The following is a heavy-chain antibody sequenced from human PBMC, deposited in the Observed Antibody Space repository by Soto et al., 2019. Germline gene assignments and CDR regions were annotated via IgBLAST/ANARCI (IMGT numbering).Heavy chain of an antibody. J-gene: IGHJ6*02. V-gene: IGHV4-34*01. D-gene: IGHD2-21*02. CDR2: IDHIGST. CDR1: GGSFSGYY. CDR3: ARGKSVTATFYYSYATDV. Sequence: QVQLQQWGAGLLKPSETLSLTCAVYGGSFSGYYWSWSWIRQPPGKGLEWIGEIDHIGSTNYNPSLKSRVTISVDTSKKQFSLKVTSVTAADTAVYYCARGKSVTATFYYSYATDVWGQGTTVTVSS.